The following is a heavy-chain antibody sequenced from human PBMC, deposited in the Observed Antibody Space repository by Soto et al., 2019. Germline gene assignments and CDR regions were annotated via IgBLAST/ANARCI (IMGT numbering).Heavy chain of an antibody. CDR1: GFTFSTYN. D-gene: IGHD7-27*01. Sequence: EVQLVESGGGLVKPGGSLRLSCAASGFTFSTYNMNWVRQAPGRGLEWVSSINSNSNYIYYADSVKGRFTISRDNAKNSLYLQMNSLRAEDTAVYYCARVYLTVLFDYWGQGTLVTVSS. CDR2: INSNSNYI. V-gene: IGHV3-21*01. CDR3: ARVYLTVLFDY. J-gene: IGHJ4*02.